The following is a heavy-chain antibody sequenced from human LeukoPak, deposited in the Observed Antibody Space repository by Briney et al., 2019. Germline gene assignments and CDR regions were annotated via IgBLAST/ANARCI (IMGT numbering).Heavy chain of an antibody. J-gene: IGHJ6*02. V-gene: IGHV4-34*01. CDR2: INHSGST. Sequence: PSETLSLTCAVYGGSFSGYYWSWIRQPPGKGLEWIGEINHSGSTNYNPSLKSRVTISVDTSKNQFSLKLGSVTAADTAVYYCASSLHSYGRGRYYYYYGMDVWGQGTTVTVSS. CDR3: ASSLHSYGRGRYYYYYGMDV. D-gene: IGHD5-18*01. CDR1: GGSFSGYY.